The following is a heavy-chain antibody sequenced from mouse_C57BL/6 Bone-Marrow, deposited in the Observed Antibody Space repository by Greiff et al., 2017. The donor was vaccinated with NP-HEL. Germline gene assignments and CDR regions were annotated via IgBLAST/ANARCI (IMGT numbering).Heavy chain of an antibody. J-gene: IGHJ2*01. CDR1: GYTFTSYW. CDR3: ARAYYGSGPFDY. CDR2: IDPSDSYT. D-gene: IGHD1-1*01. Sequence: VQLQQPGAELVMPGASVKLSCKASGYTFTSYWMHWVKQRPGQGLEWIGEIDPSDSYTNYNQKFKGKSTLTVDKSSSTAYMQLSSLTSEDSAVYYCARAYYGSGPFDYWGQGTTLTVSS. V-gene: IGHV1-69*01.